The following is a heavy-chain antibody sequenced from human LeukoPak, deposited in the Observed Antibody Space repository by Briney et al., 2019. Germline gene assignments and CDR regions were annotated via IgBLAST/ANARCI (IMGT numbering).Heavy chain of an antibody. Sequence: ASQTLSLTCTVSGGSISSSSYYWGWIRQPPGKGLEWIGSIYYSGSTYYNPSLKSRVTISVDTSKNQFSLKLNSVTAADTAVYYCARAENFYYYFYMDVWGKETTVTISS. J-gene: IGHJ6*03. CDR3: ARAENFYYYFYMDV. CDR1: GGSISSSSYY. V-gene: IGHV4-39*07. CDR2: IYYSGST.